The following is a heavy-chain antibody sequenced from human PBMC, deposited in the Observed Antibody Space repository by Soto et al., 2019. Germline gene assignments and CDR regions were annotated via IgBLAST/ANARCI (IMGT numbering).Heavy chain of an antibody. CDR2: ISGSGGST. V-gene: IGHV3-23*01. Sequence: GGSLRLSCAASGFTFSSYATSWVRQAPGKGLEWVSAISGSGGSTYYADSVKGRFTISRDNSKNTLYLQMNSLRAEDTAVYYCAKGTSSGYYGYFDYWGQGTLVTVSS. CDR1: GFTFSSYA. CDR3: AKGTSSGYYGYFDY. D-gene: IGHD3-22*01. J-gene: IGHJ4*02.